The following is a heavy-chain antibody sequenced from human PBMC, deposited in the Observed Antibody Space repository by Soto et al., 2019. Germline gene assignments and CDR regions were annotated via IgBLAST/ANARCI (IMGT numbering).Heavy chain of an antibody. J-gene: IGHJ5*02. CDR2: IYHSGST. CDR1: GGSISSGGYS. Sequence: SETLSLTGAVSGGSISSGGYSWSWIRRPPGKGLEWIGYIYHSGSTYYNPSLKSRVTISVDRSKNQFSLKLSSVTAADTAVYYCARDKGYCSSTSCYIAGFDPWGQGTLVTVSS. D-gene: IGHD2-2*02. V-gene: IGHV4-30-2*01. CDR3: ARDKGYCSSTSCYIAGFDP.